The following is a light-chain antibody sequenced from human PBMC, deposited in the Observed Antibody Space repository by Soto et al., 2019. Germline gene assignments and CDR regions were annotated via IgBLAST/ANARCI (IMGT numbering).Light chain of an antibody. CDR1: SSDVGSYNL. V-gene: IGLV2-14*02. CDR3: SSYTSSSTYV. Sequence: QSALTQPASVSGSPGQSITISCTGTSSDVGSYNLVSWYQQHPGKAPKLMIYEANKRPSGVSNRFSGSKSGNTASLTISGLQAEDEADYYCSSYTSSSTYVFGTGTQLTVL. CDR2: EAN. J-gene: IGLJ1*01.